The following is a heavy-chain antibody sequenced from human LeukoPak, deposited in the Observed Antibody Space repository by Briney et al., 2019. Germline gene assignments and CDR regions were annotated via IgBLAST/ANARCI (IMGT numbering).Heavy chain of an antibody. CDR2: IYWNDDK. V-gene: IGHV2-5*01. J-gene: IGHJ4*02. Sequence: SGPTLVKPTQTLTLTCTFSGFSLTTSGVGEGWVRQPPAKALEWLALIYWNDDKRYSPSLKSRLTITKDTSKNQVVLTVTNMDPVDTATYYCASSPSSWPMNYWGQGTLVTVSS. CDR3: ASSPSSWPMNY. D-gene: IGHD6-13*01. CDR1: GFSLTTSGVG.